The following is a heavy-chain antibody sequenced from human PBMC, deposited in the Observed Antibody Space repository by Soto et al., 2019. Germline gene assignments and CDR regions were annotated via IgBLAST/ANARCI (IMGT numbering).Heavy chain of an antibody. CDR3: ARGGYYGDSILGDY. CDR1: GFTFSSYG. D-gene: IGHD4-17*01. V-gene: IGHV3-33*01. Sequence: QVQLVESGGGVVQPGRSLRLSCAASGFTFSSYGMHWVRQAPGKGLEWVAVIWYDGSNKYYADSVKGRFTISRDNSKNTLYLQMNSLRAEDTAVYYCARGGYYGDSILGDYWGQGTLVTVSS. CDR2: IWYDGSNK. J-gene: IGHJ4*02.